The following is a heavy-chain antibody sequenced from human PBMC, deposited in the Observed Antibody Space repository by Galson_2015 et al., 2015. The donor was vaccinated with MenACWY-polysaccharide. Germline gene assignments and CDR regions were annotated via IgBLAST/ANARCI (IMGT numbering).Heavy chain of an antibody. CDR3: VKAPAGTYGIFQY. V-gene: IGHV6-1*01. CDR1: GDSVSSNSVI. Sequence: CAISGDSVSSNSVIWHWIRQSPSRGLEWLGRTYYRSKWYIDYAASVNGRITINPDTSKNQFSLQLNSVTPEDTAVYYCVKAPAGTYGIFQYWGQGTLVTVSS. CDR2: TYYRSKWYI. J-gene: IGHJ4*02. D-gene: IGHD1-26*01.